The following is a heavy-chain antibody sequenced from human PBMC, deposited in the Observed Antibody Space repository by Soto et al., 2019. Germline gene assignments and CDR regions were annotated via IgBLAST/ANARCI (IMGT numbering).Heavy chain of an antibody. CDR3: AHRPGGSGFRYYFDY. J-gene: IGHJ4*02. Sequence: GSGPTLVNTTPTLTLTCSLSGFSLTSSGGGLGWFRHPPGKALEWLGLSYWNDDDRYRASLHSRLTITKDTSKNQVVLTMTNMDPVDTATYYCAHRPGGSGFRYYFDYWGQGTLVTSPQ. D-gene: IGHD6-19*01. CDR2: SYWNDDD. V-gene: IGHV2-5*01. CDR1: GFSLTSSGGG.